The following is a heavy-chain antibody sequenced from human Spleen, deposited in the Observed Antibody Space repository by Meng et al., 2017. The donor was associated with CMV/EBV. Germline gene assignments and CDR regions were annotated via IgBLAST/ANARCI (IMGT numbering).Heavy chain of an antibody. V-gene: IGHV2-5*01. J-gene: IGHJ4*02. CDR2: IYWNDDK. D-gene: IGHD2-2*01. CDR3: AHSRYCSSTSCYMGGFDY. Sequence: LSTSGVGVGWIRQPPGKALEWLALIYWNDDKRYSPSLKSRLTITKDTSKNQVVLTMTNMDPVDTATYYCAHSRYCSSTSCYMGGFDYWGQGTLVTVST. CDR1: LSTSGVG.